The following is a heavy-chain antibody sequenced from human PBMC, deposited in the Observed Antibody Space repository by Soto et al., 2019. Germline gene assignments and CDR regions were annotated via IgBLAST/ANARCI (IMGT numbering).Heavy chain of an antibody. V-gene: IGHV3-30*18. Sequence: QVQLVESGGGVVQPGRSLRLSCAASGFTFSSYGMHWVRQAPGKGLEWVAAISYDGTNKYYADSVKGRFTISRDNSNNTLYLQMNSLRVEDTAMFYCAKVRSSGWSYAFDIWGQGTMVTVSS. D-gene: IGHD6-19*01. J-gene: IGHJ3*02. CDR3: AKVRSSGWSYAFDI. CDR2: ISYDGTNK. CDR1: GFTFSSYG.